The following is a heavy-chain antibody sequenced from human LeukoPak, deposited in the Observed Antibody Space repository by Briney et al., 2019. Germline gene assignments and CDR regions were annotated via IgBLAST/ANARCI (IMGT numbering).Heavy chain of an antibody. V-gene: IGHV3-20*04. CDR1: GFTFDDYG. J-gene: IGHJ4*02. CDR2: INWNGGST. D-gene: IGHD2-2*01. Sequence: GGSLRLSCAASGFTFDDYGMSWVLQAPGKGLEWVSGINWNGGSTGYADSVKGRFTISRDNAKNSLYLQMNSLRAEDTALYYCARCRGSTSCYWFDYWGQGTLVTVSS. CDR3: ARCRGSTSCYWFDY.